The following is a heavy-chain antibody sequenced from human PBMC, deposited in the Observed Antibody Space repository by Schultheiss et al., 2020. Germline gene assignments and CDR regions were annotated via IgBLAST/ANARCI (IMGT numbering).Heavy chain of an antibody. J-gene: IGHJ6*02. CDR1: GFTFSSYA. CDR3: ARGRDGMDV. Sequence: GGSLRLSFAASGFTFSSYAMHWVRQAPGKGLEWVAVISYDGSNKYYADSVKGRFTISRDNSKNTLYLQMNSLRAEDTAVYYCARGRDGMDVWGQGTTVTVSS. CDR2: ISYDGSNK. V-gene: IGHV3-30-3*01.